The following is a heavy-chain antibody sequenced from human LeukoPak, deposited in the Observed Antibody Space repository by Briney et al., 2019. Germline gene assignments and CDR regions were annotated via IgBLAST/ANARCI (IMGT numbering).Heavy chain of an antibody. D-gene: IGHD3-10*01. V-gene: IGHV4-59*08. CDR3: ARNGITMVRGVTRADAFDI. J-gene: IGHJ3*02. CDR2: IYYSGST. Sequence: SETLSLTCTVSGGSISSYYWSWIRQPPGKGLEWIGYIYYSGSTNYNPSLKSRVTISVDTSKNQFSLKLSSVTAADTAVYYCARNGITMVRGVTRADAFDIWGQGTMVTVSS. CDR1: GGSISSYY.